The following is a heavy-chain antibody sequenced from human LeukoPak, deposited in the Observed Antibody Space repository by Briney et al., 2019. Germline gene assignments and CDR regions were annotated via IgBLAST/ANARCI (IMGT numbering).Heavy chain of an antibody. D-gene: IGHD2-15*01. CDR2: MNPNSGNT. J-gene: IGHJ6*03. V-gene: IGHV1-8*01. CDR3: ARGRLYCSGGSCYYMDV. CDR1: GYTSTSYD. Sequence: ASVKVSCKASGYTSTSYDINWVRQATGQGLEWMGWMNPNSGNTGYAQKFQGRVTMTRNTSISTAHMELSSLRSEDTAVYYCARGRLYCSGGSCYYMDVWGKGTTVTVSS.